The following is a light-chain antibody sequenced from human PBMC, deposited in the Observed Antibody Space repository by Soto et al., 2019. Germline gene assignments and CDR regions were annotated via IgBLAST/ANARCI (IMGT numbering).Light chain of an antibody. Sequence: DIQMTQSPSSLSASVGDRFTITCRASQSITYYLNWYQQKPGKAPNLLIYAASSLQGGVPSRFSGSGSGTDFTLTITSLQPEDFATYYCQQSYTYPLTFGQGTKVDIK. J-gene: IGKJ1*01. CDR2: AAS. V-gene: IGKV1-39*01. CDR3: QQSYTYPLT. CDR1: QSITYY.